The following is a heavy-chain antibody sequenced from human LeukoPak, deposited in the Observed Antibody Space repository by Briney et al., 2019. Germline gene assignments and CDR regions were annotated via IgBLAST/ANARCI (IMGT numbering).Heavy chain of an antibody. CDR2: IRYDGSNK. CDR3: AKDMPSCSGGSCYSVYFQH. J-gene: IGHJ1*01. D-gene: IGHD2-15*01. Sequence: PGGSLRLSCAASGFTFSSYGMHWVLQAPGKGLEWVAFIRYDGSNKYYADSVKGRFTISRDNSKNTLYLQMNSLRAEDTAVYYCAKDMPSCSGGSCYSVYFQHWGQGTLVTVSS. V-gene: IGHV3-30*02. CDR1: GFTFSSYG.